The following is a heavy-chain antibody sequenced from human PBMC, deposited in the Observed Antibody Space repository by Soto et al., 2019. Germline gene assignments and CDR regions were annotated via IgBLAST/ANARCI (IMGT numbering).Heavy chain of an antibody. Sequence: SETLSLTCTVSGGSISSSSYYWGWIRQPPGKGLEWIGSIYYSGSTYYNPSLKSRVTISVDTSKNQFSLKLSSVTAADTAVYYCARGARVVTTWFDYWGQGTLVTVSS. CDR2: IYYSGST. D-gene: IGHD2-21*02. V-gene: IGHV4-39*01. CDR3: ARGARVVTTWFDY. CDR1: GGSISSSSYY. J-gene: IGHJ4*02.